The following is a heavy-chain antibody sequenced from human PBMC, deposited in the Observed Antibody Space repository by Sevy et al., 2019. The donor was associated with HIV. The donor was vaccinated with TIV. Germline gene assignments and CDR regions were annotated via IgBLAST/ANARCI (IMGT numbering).Heavy chain of an antibody. CDR2: IWYDGRTE. D-gene: IGHD1-1*01. Sequence: GGSLRLSCVASGFTFRSFSMHWVRQAPGKGLEWVAPIWYDGRTERYADSVQGRFTISRDNSKKTLHLQMNSLRAEDTALYYCARDAARVIVPTAWFDSWGQGTLVTVSS. V-gene: IGHV3-33*01. CDR3: ARDAARVIVPTAWFDS. J-gene: IGHJ5*01. CDR1: GFTFRSFS.